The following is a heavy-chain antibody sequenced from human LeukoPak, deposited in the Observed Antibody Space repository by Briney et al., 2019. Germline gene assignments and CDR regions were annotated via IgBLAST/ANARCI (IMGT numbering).Heavy chain of an antibody. CDR2: INPSGGST. CDR1: GYTFTSYY. V-gene: IGHV1-46*01. J-gene: IGHJ4*02. Sequence: ASVNVSCKASGYTFTSYYMHWVRQAPAQGLEWMGVINPSGGSTSYAQKFQGRVTMTRDTSTSPVYMELSGLTSEDTAVYYCARGREYGNSGYYFDYWGQGTLVTVSS. D-gene: IGHD2/OR15-2a*01. CDR3: ARGREYGNSGYYFDY.